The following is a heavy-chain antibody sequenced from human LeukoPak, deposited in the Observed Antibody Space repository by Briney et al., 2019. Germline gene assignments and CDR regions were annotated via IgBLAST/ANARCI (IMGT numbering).Heavy chain of an antibody. CDR1: GYTFTSYY. D-gene: IGHD2-21*02. V-gene: IGHV1-46*01. J-gene: IGHJ6*02. Sequence: ASVKVSCKASGYTFTSYYMHWVRQAPGQGLEWMGIINPSGGSTSYAQKFQGRVTMTRDTSTSTVYMELSSLRSEDTAVYYCASNPYCGSDCYYYYYYGMDVWGQGTTVTVSS. CDR2: INPSGGST. CDR3: ASNPYCGSDCYYYYYYGMDV.